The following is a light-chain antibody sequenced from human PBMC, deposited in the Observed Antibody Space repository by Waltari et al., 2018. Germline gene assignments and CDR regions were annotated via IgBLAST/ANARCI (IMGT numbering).Light chain of an antibody. J-gene: IGKJ1*01. CDR1: QSVRST. Sequence: IVMTQSPATLSLSPGESATLSCRASQSVRSTFAWFQQKPGQPPRLLIYGTSTRATGIPARFTGSGSGTAFSLTISRLQPEDFATYYCQQYDYWPWTVGQGTRVETK. CDR3: QQYDYWPWT. CDR2: GTS. V-gene: IGKV3D-15*01.